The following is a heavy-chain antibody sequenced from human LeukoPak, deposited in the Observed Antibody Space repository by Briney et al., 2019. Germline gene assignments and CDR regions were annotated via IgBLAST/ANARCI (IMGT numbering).Heavy chain of an antibody. Sequence: GGSLRLSCAASGLTFSKYSMTWVRQAPGKGLEWVSFIDTSSTTMYYTDSVKGRFTISRDNAKNSLYLQMNSLRAEDTALYYCAKGPHSRTGYSPDYWGQGTLVTVSS. CDR1: GLTFSKYS. CDR2: IDTSSTTM. V-gene: IGHV3-48*04. CDR3: AKGPHSRTGYSPDY. J-gene: IGHJ4*02. D-gene: IGHD3/OR15-3a*01.